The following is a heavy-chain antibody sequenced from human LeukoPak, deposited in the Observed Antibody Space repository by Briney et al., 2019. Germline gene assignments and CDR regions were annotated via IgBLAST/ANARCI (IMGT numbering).Heavy chain of an antibody. V-gene: IGHV3-74*01. CDR3: AKRCTGLNCYKSYYYYMDV. J-gene: IGHJ6*03. D-gene: IGHD2-8*02. CDR1: GFTFSSYW. Sequence: GGSLRLSCVASGFTFSSYWMHWVRQAPGKGLVWVARINHDGDSANCADFVKGRFTISRDNAKNTLYLQMNSLSAEDTAVYYCAKRCTGLNCYKSYYYYMDVWGEGATVTVSS. CDR2: INHDGDSA.